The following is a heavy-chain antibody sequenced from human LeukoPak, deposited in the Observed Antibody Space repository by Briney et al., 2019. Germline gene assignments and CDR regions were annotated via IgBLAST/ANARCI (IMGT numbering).Heavy chain of an antibody. CDR1: GFTVSSNY. CDR2: ISGSGGST. J-gene: IGHJ4*02. CDR3: AKDRPTVVTRRHYFDY. Sequence: PGGSLRLSCAASGFTVSSNYMSWVRQAPGKGLEWVSAISGSGGSTYYADSVKGRFTISRDNSKNTLYLQMNSLRAEDTAVYYCAKDRPTVVTRRHYFDYWGQGILVTVSS. V-gene: IGHV3-23*01. D-gene: IGHD4-23*01.